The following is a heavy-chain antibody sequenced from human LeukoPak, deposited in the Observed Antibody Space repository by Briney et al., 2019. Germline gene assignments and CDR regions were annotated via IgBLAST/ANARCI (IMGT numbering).Heavy chain of an antibody. CDR1: GVSISSSSYY. Sequence: PSETLSLTCTVSGVSISSSSYYWGWLRQPPGKGLEWIGNIYYSGSTYYNPSLKSRVTISVDTSKNQFSLKLSSVTAADTAIYYCARTRYYYNSRSYGAPYYFDYWGQGTLVTVSS. V-gene: IGHV4-39*07. D-gene: IGHD3-10*01. J-gene: IGHJ4*02. CDR3: ARTRYYYNSRSYGAPYYFDY. CDR2: IYYSGST.